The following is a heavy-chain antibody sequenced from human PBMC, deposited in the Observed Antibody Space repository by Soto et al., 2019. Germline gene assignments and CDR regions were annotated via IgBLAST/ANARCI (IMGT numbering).Heavy chain of an antibody. J-gene: IGHJ4*02. CDR1: GYTFTSYY. CDR3: SRGLGSGDY. CDR2: INPNGGST. V-gene: IGHV1-46*03. Sequence: QVQLVPSGAEVKNPGASVTVSCRASGYTFTSYYIHWVRQAPGQGLEWMAIINPNGGSTNYAQRFQGRVTVTRDTSTSIVYMELSSLRSEDTAVYYCSRGLGSGDYWGQGTLVTVSS. D-gene: IGHD3-10*01.